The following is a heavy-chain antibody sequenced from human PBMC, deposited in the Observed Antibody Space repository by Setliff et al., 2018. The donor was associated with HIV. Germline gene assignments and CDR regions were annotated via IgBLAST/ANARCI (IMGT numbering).Heavy chain of an antibody. CDR1: GYTFTGYY. D-gene: IGHD3-22*01. Sequence: ASVKVSCKASGYTFTGYYMHWERQAPGQGLEWMGGIIPIFGTANYAQKFQGRVTITTDESTSTAYMELSSLRSEDTAVYYCASGSGYLGYWGQGTLVTVSS. V-gene: IGHV1-69*05. CDR2: IIPIFGTA. CDR3: ASGSGYLGY. J-gene: IGHJ4*02.